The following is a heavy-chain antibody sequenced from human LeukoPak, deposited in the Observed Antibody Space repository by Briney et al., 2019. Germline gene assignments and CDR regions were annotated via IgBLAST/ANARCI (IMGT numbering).Heavy chain of an antibody. Sequence: APVKVSCEASGYTFTRYSLHWARQAPGQGLEWMGWISPNSGGTHYAQKFQGRVTMTSDTSINTAYMELSRLTSDDTAVYYCTRGVDDYDSRGYRNWFDPWGQGTLVTLSS. CDR3: TRGVDDYDSRGYRNWFDP. J-gene: IGHJ5*02. CDR1: GYTFTRYS. D-gene: IGHD3-22*01. V-gene: IGHV1-2*02. CDR2: ISPNSGGT.